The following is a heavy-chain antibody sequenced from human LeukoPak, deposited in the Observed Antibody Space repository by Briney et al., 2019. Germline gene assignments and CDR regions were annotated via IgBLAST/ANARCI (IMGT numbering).Heavy chain of an antibody. J-gene: IGHJ6*03. Sequence: SETLSLTCAVYGGSFSGYYWSWIRQPPGKGLEWIGEINHSGSTNYNPSLKSRVTISVDTSKNQFSLKLSSVTAADTAVYYCARGPWIQLWLSYYYYYMDVWGKGTTVTISS. CDR1: GGSFSGYY. CDR2: INHSGST. CDR3: ARGPWIQLWLSYYYYYMDV. D-gene: IGHD5-18*01. V-gene: IGHV4-34*01.